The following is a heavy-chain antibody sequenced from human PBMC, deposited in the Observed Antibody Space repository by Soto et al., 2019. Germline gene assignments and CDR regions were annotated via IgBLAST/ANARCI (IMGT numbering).Heavy chain of an antibody. CDR3: ARVTSFQDGMDV. Sequence: QVQLVQSGAEVKKPGASVRVSCKASGYTFADYYLHWVRQAPGQGLEWMGWINPITGDTKSTQKFQARVTMTRDTSIGTASLELTSLTSEDTAVYYCARVTSFQDGMDVWGQGTTVSVS. CDR2: INPITGDT. CDR1: GYTFADYY. D-gene: IGHD2-2*01. V-gene: IGHV1-2*02. J-gene: IGHJ6*02.